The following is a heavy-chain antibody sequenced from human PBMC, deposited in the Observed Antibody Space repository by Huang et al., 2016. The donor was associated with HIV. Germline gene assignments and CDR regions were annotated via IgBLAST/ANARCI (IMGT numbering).Heavy chain of an antibody. Sequence: QVQLVESGGGVVQPGRSLRLSCAASGLTFSSYAMHWVRQAPGKGLEWVAVISYDGSNKYYADSVKGRFTISRDNSKNTLYLQMNSLRAEDTAVYYCARRGGAFDWSMYYFDYWGQGTLVTVSS. CDR1: GLTFSSYA. CDR3: ARRGGAFDWSMYYFDY. CDR2: ISYDGSNK. J-gene: IGHJ4*02. V-gene: IGHV3-30-3*01. D-gene: IGHD3-9*01.